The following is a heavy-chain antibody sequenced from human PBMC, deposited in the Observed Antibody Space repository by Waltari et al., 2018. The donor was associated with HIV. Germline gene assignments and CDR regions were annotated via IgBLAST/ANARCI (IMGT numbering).Heavy chain of an antibody. J-gene: IGHJ6*02. V-gene: IGHV3-7*01. D-gene: IGHD6-19*01. CDR1: GFPFGSYW. CDR2: IKHDGRLQ. Sequence: EMQLVESGGGLVQPGGSLRLSCAASGFPFGSYWMTWVRQAPGRGLEGVTNIKHDGRLQYYGDSVEGRFSISRDNANNSLYLQMNSLRAEDTAVYYGARYGAVEGFYYYYGMDVWGQGTAVTVSS. CDR3: ARYGAVEGFYYYYGMDV.